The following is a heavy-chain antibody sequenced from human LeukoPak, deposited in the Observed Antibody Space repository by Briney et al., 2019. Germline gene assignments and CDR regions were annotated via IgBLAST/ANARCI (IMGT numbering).Heavy chain of an antibody. V-gene: IGHV4-38-2*01. CDR3: ARLFEPPMIVVVPAAPDY. J-gene: IGHJ4*02. CDR1: GYFISSGYY. D-gene: IGHD2-2*01. CDR2: IYHSGST. Sequence: SETLSLTCAVSGYFISSGYYWGWIRQPPGKGLEWIGSIYHSGSTYYNPSLKSRVTISVDTSKNQFSLKLSSVTAADTAVYYCARLFEPPMIVVVPAAPDYWGQGTLVTVSS.